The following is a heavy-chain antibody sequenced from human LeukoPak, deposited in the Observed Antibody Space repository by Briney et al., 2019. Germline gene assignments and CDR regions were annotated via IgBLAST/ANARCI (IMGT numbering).Heavy chain of an antibody. Sequence: GGSLRLSCAASGFTFSSYSMNWVRQASGKGLEWVSSISSSSSYIYYADSVKGRFTISRDNAKNSLYLQMNSLRAEDTAVYYCARVRGSYYVGDYWGQGTLVTVSS. D-gene: IGHD1-26*01. CDR2: ISSSSSYI. CDR3: ARVRGSYYVGDY. CDR1: GFTFSSYS. J-gene: IGHJ4*02. V-gene: IGHV3-21*01.